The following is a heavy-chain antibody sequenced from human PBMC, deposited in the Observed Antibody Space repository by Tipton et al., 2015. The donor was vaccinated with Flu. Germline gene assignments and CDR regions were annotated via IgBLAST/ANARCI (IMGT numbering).Heavy chain of an antibody. V-gene: IGHV1-69*01. CDR1: GGTFDTYS. D-gene: IGHD7-27*01. Sequence: QLVQSGAEVRKPGSSVRVSCKASGGTFDTYSITWVRQAPGQGLEWMGGVNPFFGPPQYAQKFQDRLTIDADDSTSTAYMELSGLSSDDTAIYYCARHQGSPANWGVFFDYWGQGALVTVSS. CDR3: ARHQGSPANWGVFFDY. J-gene: IGHJ4*02. CDR2: VNPFFGPP.